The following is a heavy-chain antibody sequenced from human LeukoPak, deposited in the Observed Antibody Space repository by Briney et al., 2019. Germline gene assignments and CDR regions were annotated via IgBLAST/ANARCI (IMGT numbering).Heavy chain of an antibody. J-gene: IGHJ4*02. Sequence: GGSLRLSCAASGFTFSSFSMNWVRQAPGEGLVWLSYISSTSSAIYYADSLKGRFTISRDNAKNSLYLQMNSLRAEDTAVYYCARVIASYGDSAYWGQGTLVTVSS. CDR1: GFTFSSFS. CDR2: ISSTSSAI. CDR3: ARVIASYGDSAY. V-gene: IGHV3-48*04. D-gene: IGHD5-18*01.